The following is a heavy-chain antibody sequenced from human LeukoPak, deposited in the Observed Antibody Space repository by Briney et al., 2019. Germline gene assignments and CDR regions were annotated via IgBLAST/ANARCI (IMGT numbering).Heavy chain of an antibody. CDR2: VNHGGST. V-gene: IGHV4-34*01. D-gene: IGHD4-11*01. CDR3: ARRGDYSYYFDY. J-gene: IGHJ4*02. Sequence: SETLSLTCAVYGGSFSGYYWSWIRQPPGKGLEWIGEVNHGGSTNYNPSLKSRVTISVDTSKNQFSLKLSSVTAADTAVYYCARRGDYSYYFDYWGQGTLVTVSS. CDR1: GGSFSGYY.